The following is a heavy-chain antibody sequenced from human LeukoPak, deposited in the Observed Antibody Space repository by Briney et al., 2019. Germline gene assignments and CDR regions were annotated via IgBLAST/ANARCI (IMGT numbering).Heavy chain of an antibody. V-gene: IGHV4-59*01. Sequence: PSETLSLACAVYGGSFSGYYWSWIRQPPGKGLEWVGYMYYSGSTSYDPSLKSRVSISIDTSKNQVSLKLNSVTAADTAVYYCARSYSSSGYYYYGMDVWGQGTMVTVSS. D-gene: IGHD6-6*01. J-gene: IGHJ6*02. CDR2: MYYSGST. CDR1: GGSFSGYY. CDR3: ARSYSSSGYYYYGMDV.